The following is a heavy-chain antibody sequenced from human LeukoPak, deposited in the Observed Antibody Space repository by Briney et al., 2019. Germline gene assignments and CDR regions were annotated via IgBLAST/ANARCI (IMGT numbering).Heavy chain of an antibody. V-gene: IGHV3-33*01. Sequence: PGGSLRLSCAASGFTFSSYGMHWVRQAPGKGLEWVAIIWYDGGNIDYTDSVKGRFTISRDNSKNTLYLQMNSLRAEDTAVYYCAREEHKNWEIDYWGQGTLVTVSS. CDR1: GFTFSSYG. D-gene: IGHD7-27*01. CDR2: IWYDGGNI. J-gene: IGHJ4*02. CDR3: AREEHKNWEIDY.